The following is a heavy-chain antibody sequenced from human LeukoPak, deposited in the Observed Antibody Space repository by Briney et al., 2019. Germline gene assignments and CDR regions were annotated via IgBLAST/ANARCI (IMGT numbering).Heavy chain of an antibody. CDR3: AKLSYYDSSGYYSN. D-gene: IGHD3-22*01. CDR2: ISWNSGTT. Sequence: GGSLRLSCVASGFTFNDYAMHWVRQAPGKGLEWVSGISWNSGTTAYADSVKGRFTISRDNAKNSLYLQMNSLRAEDTALYYCAKLSYYDSSGYYSNWGQGTLVTVSS. V-gene: IGHV3-9*01. J-gene: IGHJ4*02. CDR1: GFTFNDYA.